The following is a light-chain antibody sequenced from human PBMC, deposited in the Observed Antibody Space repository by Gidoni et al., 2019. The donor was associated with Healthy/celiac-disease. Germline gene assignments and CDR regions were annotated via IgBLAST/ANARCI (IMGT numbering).Light chain of an antibody. V-gene: IGKV1-39*01. CDR1: QSISSY. Sequence: DLQLTQYPSSLSGSVGDRVTITCRASQSISSYLNWYQQKPGKAPKLLIYAASSLQSGVPSRFSVSGSGTDFTLTISSLQPEDFATYYCQQSYSTPLTFGGGTKVEIK. J-gene: IGKJ4*01. CDR3: QQSYSTPLT. CDR2: AAS.